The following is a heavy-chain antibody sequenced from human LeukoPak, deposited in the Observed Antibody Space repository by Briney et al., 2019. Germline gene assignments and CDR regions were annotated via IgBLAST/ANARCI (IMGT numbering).Heavy chain of an antibody. Sequence: ASVKVSCKVSGYTLTELSMHWVRQAPGKGLEWMGGFDPEDGETIYAQKFQGRVTMTEDTSTDTAYMELSSLRSEDTAMYYCATSSIAAEGSFDYWGQGTLVTVSS. V-gene: IGHV1-24*01. CDR1: GYTLTELS. CDR2: FDPEDGET. J-gene: IGHJ4*02. CDR3: ATSSIAAEGSFDY. D-gene: IGHD6-6*01.